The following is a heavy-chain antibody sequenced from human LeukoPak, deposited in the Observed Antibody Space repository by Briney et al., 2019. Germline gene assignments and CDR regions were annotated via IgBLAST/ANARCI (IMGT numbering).Heavy chain of an antibody. CDR1: GGSIISGGYY. J-gene: IGHJ4*02. Sequence: KTSETPSLTCTVSGGSIISGGYYWSWIRQHPGKGLEWIGYIYYSGTTYYNPSLKSRLTISVDTSKNQFSLELRSVTAADTAAYYCARALYTYGGFDGFDYWGQGTLVTVFS. CDR3: ARALYTYGGFDGFDY. V-gene: IGHV4-31*03. CDR2: IYYSGTT. D-gene: IGHD5-18*01.